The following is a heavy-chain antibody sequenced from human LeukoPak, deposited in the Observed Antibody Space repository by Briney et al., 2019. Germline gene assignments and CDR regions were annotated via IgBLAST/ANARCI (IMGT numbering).Heavy chain of an antibody. D-gene: IGHD3-22*01. CDR2: IIPIFGIA. Sequence: ASVTVSCKASGGTFSSYAISWLRQAPGQGLEWMGRIIPIFGIANYAQKFQGRVTITADKSTSTAYMELSSLRSEDTAVYYCARDTYYYDSSGYYFDYWGQGTLVTVSS. V-gene: IGHV1-69*04. CDR1: GGTFSSYA. CDR3: ARDTYYYDSSGYYFDY. J-gene: IGHJ4*02.